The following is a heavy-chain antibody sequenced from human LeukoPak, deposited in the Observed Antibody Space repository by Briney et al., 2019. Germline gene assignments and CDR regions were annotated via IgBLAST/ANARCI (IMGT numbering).Heavy chain of an antibody. CDR3: ASSSQYYYDCSDLDY. Sequence: PGGSLRLSCAASGFTFSSYWMHWVRQAPGKGLVWVSRINSDGSSTSYADSVKGRFTISRDNAKNTLYLQMNSLRAEDTAVYYCASSSQYYYDCSDLDYWGQGTLVTVSS. CDR2: INSDGSST. D-gene: IGHD3-22*01. V-gene: IGHV3-74*01. CDR1: GFTFSSYW. J-gene: IGHJ4*02.